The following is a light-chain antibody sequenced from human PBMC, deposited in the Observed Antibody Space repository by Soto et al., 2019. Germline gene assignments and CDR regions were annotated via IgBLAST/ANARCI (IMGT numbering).Light chain of an antibody. Sequence: QSVLTQPPSASGTPGQRVTISCSGSSSNIGSNSVYWFQQFPGTAPKLLIYASNQRPSGVPDRFSGSKSGTSASLAISGLRSEDEADYDCAAWDDSLSAVVFGGGTKLTVL. J-gene: IGLJ2*01. CDR2: ASN. CDR3: AAWDDSLSAVV. CDR1: SSNIGSNS. V-gene: IGLV1-47*02.